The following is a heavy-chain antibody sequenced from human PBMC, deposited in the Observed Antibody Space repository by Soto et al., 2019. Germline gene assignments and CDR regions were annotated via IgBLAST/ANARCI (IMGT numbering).Heavy chain of an antibody. CDR2: ISSGSSYI. CDR3: ARWEGVVVPAANYYYYGMDV. V-gene: IGHV3-21*01. CDR1: GFTFSSYS. D-gene: IGHD2-2*01. J-gene: IGHJ6*02. Sequence: PXGSLRLSCAASGFTFSSYSMNWVRQAPGKGLEWVSSISSGSSYIYYADSVKGRFTISRDNAKNSLYLQMNSLRAEDTAVYYCARWEGVVVPAANYYYYGMDVWGQGTTVTVSS.